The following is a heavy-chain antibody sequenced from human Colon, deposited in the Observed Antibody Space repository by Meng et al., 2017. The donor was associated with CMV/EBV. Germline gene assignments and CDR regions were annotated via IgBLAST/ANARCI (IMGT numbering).Heavy chain of an antibody. CDR3: ASSSGWWRIDY. V-gene: IGHV4-4*02. J-gene: IGHJ4*01. CDR2: VSQDGRT. Sequence: QLQESGPRLGTSSGAMSLTCAVSGLSVSNDYWWTWVRQAPGKGLEWIGEVSQDGRTNSNPSLKSRLSMSVDKSKNQFSLNLRSVTAADTASYFCASSSGWWRIDYWGHGTLVTVSS. D-gene: IGHD6-19*01. CDR1: GLSVSNDYW.